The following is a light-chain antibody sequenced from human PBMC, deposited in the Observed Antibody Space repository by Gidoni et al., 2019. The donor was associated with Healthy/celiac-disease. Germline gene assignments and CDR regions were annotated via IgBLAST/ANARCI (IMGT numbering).Light chain of an antibody. CDR3: GTWDSSLSAGQVV. J-gene: IGLJ2*01. CDR2: DNN. Sequence: QSVLTQPPSVSAAPGQKVPIPCSGSSSNIGNNYVSWYQQLPGTAPKLLIYDNNKRPSGIPDRFSGSKSGTSATLGITGLQTGDEADYYCGTWDSSLSAGQVVFGGGTKLTVL. CDR1: SSNIGNNY. V-gene: IGLV1-51*01.